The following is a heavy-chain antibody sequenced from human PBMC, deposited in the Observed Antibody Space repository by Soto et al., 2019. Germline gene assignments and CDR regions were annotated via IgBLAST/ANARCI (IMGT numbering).Heavy chain of an antibody. CDR2: IIPIFGTA. Sequence: QVQLVQSGAEVKKPGSSVKVSCKASGGTFSSYAISWVRQAPGQGLEWMGGIIPIFGTANYAQKFQGRVTITADESTSTAYMELSSLRSEDTAVYYCASDGEAARPGEYYYYGMDVWGQGTTVTVSS. CDR3: ASDGEAARPGEYYYYGMDV. V-gene: IGHV1-69*01. D-gene: IGHD6-6*01. J-gene: IGHJ6*02. CDR1: GGTFSSYA.